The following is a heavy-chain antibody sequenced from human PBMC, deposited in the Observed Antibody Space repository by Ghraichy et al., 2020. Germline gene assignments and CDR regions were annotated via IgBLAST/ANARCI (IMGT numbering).Heavy chain of an antibody. D-gene: IGHD5-24*01. Sequence: GGSLRLSCAASGFTFSSYSMNWVRQAPGKGLEWVSYISSSSSTIYYADSVMGRFTISRDNAKNSLYLQMNSLRDEDTAVYYCARGKGWLQSEGFDYWGQGTLVTVSS. V-gene: IGHV3-48*02. CDR3: ARGKGWLQSEGFDY. CDR1: GFTFSSYS. CDR2: ISSSSSTI. J-gene: IGHJ4*02.